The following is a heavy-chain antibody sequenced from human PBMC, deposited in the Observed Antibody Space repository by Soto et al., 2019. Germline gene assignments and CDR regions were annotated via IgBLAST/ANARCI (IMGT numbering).Heavy chain of an antibody. J-gene: IGHJ5*02. CDR3: ARSDCTSTSCYVVWFDR. D-gene: IGHD2-2*01. Sequence: EVQLVESGGGLVKPGGSLRLSCAASGFSFSNYGMNWVRQAPGKGLEWVSSISSSSSYISYADSVKGRFTISRDNAKNSGYLQMNSRRAEDTAVYYCARSDCTSTSCYVVWFDRWGQGTLVTVSS. V-gene: IGHV3-21*01. CDR2: ISSSSSYI. CDR1: GFSFSNYG.